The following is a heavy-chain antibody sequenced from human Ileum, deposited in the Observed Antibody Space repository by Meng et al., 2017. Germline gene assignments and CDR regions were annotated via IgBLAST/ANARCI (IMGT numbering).Heavy chain of an antibody. Sequence: GSLRLSCAVYGGSFSGYYWSWVRQPPGKGLEWIGEIDHSGSTNYNPSLKSRVTISVDMSKNHFSLKLSSVTAADTAVYYCARSGSWYGLDYWGQGTLVTVSS. CDR1: GGSFSGYY. CDR3: ARSGSWYGLDY. CDR2: IDHSGST. D-gene: IGHD6-13*01. V-gene: IGHV4-34*01. J-gene: IGHJ4*02.